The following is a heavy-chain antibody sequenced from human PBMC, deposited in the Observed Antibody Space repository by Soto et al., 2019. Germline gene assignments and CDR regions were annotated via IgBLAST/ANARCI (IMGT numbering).Heavy chain of an antibody. D-gene: IGHD3-3*01. V-gene: IGHV1-69*01. CDR2: IIPIFGTA. J-gene: IGHJ6*02. CDR1: GGTFSSYA. Sequence: QVQLVQSGAEVKKPGSSVKVSCKASGGTFSSYAISWVRQAPGQGLEWMGGIIPIFGTANYAQKFQGRVTITADEFTSTAYMELSSLRSEDTAVYYCARALFRFLEQGYYGMDVWGQGTTVTVSS. CDR3: ARALFRFLEQGYYGMDV.